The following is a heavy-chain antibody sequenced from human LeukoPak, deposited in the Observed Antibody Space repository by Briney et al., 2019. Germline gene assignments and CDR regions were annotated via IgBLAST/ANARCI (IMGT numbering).Heavy chain of an antibody. CDR3: AKRGSCSGGTCQHSFDF. CDR1: GFTFSSYA. V-gene: IGHV3-23*01. J-gene: IGHJ4*02. CDR2: HSGSGGST. D-gene: IGHD2-15*01. Sequence: PGGSLRLSCAASGFTFSSYAMSWVRQATGKGLECVSTHSGSGGSTYYADSVKGRFTISRDSSKNTLYLQMNSLRAEDTAVYYCAKRGSCSGGTCQHSFDFWGQGTLVTVSS.